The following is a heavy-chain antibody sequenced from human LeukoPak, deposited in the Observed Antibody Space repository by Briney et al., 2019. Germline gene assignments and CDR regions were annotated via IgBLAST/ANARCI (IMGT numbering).Heavy chain of an antibody. CDR1: GGSISSGGYS. CDR3: ARGTATPYFDY. V-gene: IGHV4-30-2*01. D-gene: IGHD1-1*01. J-gene: IGHJ4*02. Sequence: SETLSLTCAVSGGSISSGGYSWSWIRQPPGKGLEWIGYIYHSESTYYNPSLKSRVTISVDRSKNQFSLKLSSVTAADTAVYYCARGTATPYFDYWGQGTLVTVSS. CDR2: IYHSEST.